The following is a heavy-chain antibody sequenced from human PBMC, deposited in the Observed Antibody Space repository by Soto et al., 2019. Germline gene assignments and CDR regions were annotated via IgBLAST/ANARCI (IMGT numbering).Heavy chain of an antibody. CDR1: GYSFTRYG. J-gene: IGHJ6*02. V-gene: IGHV1-18*01. Sequence: ASLKVSCKASGYSFTRYGIAWARQAPGQGLEWMGWINTYNGNTNYAQNLQGRVTLTTDTSTSTAYMELTSLRSNDTAIYYCEMVDVYVTPSPQDVWRQGTTVTVSS. CDR2: INTYNGNT. D-gene: IGHD3-16*01. CDR3: EMVDVYVTPSPQDV.